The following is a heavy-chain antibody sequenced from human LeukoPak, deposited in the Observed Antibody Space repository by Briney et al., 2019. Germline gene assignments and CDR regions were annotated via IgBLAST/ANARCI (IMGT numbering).Heavy chain of an antibody. V-gene: IGHV3-23*01. J-gene: IGHJ6*02. CDR2: ISGSGGST. D-gene: IGHD6-19*01. CDR1: GFTFSSYA. CDR3: AKSGSGWTPIYYYYYGMDV. Sequence: GGSLRLSCAASGFTFSSYAMSWVRQAPGKGLEWVSAISGSGGSTYYADSVKGRFTISRDNSKNTLYLQMNSLRAEDTAVYYCAKSGSGWTPIYYYYYGMDVWGQGTPVTVSS.